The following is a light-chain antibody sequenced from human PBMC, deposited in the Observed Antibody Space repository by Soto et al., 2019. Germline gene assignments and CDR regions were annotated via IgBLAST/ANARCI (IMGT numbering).Light chain of an antibody. Sequence: QSVLTQPPSASAAPRQRVTISCSGSSSNIGDNHVSWYQQVPGKAPKLLIYSNNQRPSGVPDRFSGSKSGTSASLAISGLQSEDEADYYCAAWDDSLNGVVFGGGTQLTVL. CDR2: SNN. V-gene: IGLV1-44*01. CDR1: SSNIGDNH. CDR3: AAWDDSLNGVV. J-gene: IGLJ2*01.